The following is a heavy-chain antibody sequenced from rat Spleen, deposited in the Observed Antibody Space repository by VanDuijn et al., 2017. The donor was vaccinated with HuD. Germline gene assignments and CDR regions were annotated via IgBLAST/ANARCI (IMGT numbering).Heavy chain of an antibody. D-gene: IGHD1-2*01. Sequence: EVQLVESGGGLVQPGRSLKLSCAASGFTFSDYAMAWVRQAPKKGLEWVATIIYDGSSTYYRDSVKGRFTISRDNAKSTLYLQMDSLRSEDTATYYCARLGIAAIGNWFGYWGQGTLVTVSS. CDR3: ARLGIAAIGNWFGY. CDR1: GFTFSDYA. V-gene: IGHV5-17*01. CDR2: IIYDGSST. J-gene: IGHJ3*01.